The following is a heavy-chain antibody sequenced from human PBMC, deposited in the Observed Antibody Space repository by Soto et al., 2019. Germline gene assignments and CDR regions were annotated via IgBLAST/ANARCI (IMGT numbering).Heavy chain of an antibody. CDR2: ISYTGRT. Sequence: QVQLQESGPGLVKPSQTLSLTCSVSGGSINSGAYYWGRIRQHPGKGLEWIGYISYTGRTYSNPSLQSRVTIALDMSESQFSLKLTSVTAADTAVYFCARVSATGTRWIDPWGQGTLVTVSP. V-gene: IGHV4-31*03. J-gene: IGHJ5*02. CDR1: GGSINSGAYY. CDR3: ARVSATGTRWIDP. D-gene: IGHD6-13*01.